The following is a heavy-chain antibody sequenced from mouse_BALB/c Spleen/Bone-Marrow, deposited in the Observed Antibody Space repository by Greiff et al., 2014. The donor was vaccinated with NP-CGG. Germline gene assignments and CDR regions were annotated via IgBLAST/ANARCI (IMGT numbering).Heavy chain of an antibody. V-gene: IGHV1-69*02. J-gene: IGHJ2*01. CDR1: GYTFTSYW. CDR3: TRKYGPLYYFDY. D-gene: IGHD2-10*02. Sequence: VQLQQSGAELVRPGASVKLSCKASGYTFTSYWINWVKQRPGRGLEWIGNIYPSDSYTNYNQKFKDKATLTVDKSSSTAYMQLSSPTSEDSAVYYCTRKYGPLYYFDYWGQGTTLTVSS. CDR2: IYPSDSYT.